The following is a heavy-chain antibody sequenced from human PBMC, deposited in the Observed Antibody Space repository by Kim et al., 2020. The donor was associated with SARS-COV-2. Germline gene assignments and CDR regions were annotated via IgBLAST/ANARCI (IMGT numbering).Heavy chain of an antibody. J-gene: IGHJ6*02. CDR2: IWYDGSNK. CDR3: ARRTIAARPYDYYYGMDV. Sequence: GGSLRLSCAASGFTFSSYGMHWVRQAPGKGLEWVAVIWYDGSNKYYADSVKGRFTISRDNSKNTLYLQMNSLRAEDTAVYYCARRTIAARPYDYYYGMDVWGQGTTVTVSS. V-gene: IGHV3-33*01. CDR1: GFTFSSYG. D-gene: IGHD6-6*01.